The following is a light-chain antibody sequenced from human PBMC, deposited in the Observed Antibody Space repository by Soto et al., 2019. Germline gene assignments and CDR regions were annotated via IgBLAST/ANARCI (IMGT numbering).Light chain of an antibody. CDR2: EVS. Sequence: SALTQPPSASGSPGQSVTISCTGTSSDVGGYNYVSWYQQHPGKAPKLMIYEVSKRPSGVPDRFSGSKPGNTASLTVSGLQAEDDADYYCSSYAGSNNFVVFGGGTKVTVL. V-gene: IGLV2-8*01. CDR3: SSYAGSNNFVV. J-gene: IGLJ2*01. CDR1: SSDVGGYNY.